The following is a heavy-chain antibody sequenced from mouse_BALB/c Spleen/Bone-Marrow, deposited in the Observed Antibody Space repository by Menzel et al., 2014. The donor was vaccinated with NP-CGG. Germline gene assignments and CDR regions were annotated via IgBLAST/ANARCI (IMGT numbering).Heavy chain of an antibody. CDR1: GFTLSGYN. CDR3: TKVLRLRKYFDD. Sequence: EVMLVESGGGLVKPGGSLKLSCAASGFTLSGYNMSWVRQTPEKRLEWVATISSGGSYTYYLDSVKGRFTISRDNAENTLYLKMSRLKSEDTAKDYCTKVLRLRKYFDDWGAGTTVTVSS. V-gene: IGHV5-6-4*01. J-gene: IGHJ1*01. D-gene: IGHD1-1*01. CDR2: ISSGGSYT.